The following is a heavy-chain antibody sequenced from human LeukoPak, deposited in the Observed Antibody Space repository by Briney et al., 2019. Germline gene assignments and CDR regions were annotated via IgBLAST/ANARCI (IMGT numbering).Heavy chain of an antibody. CDR2: IYTSGST. CDR1: GGSISSSSYY. D-gene: IGHD5-18*01. V-gene: IGHV4-39*07. CDR3: AREGGGDSYGVPDPFDY. Sequence: PSETLSLTCTVSGGSISSSSYYWGWIRQPPGKGLEWIGRIYTSGSTNYNPSLRSRVTLSVDTSKSQFSLNLSSVTAADTAVYYCAREGGGDSYGVPDPFDYWGQGTLVTVSS. J-gene: IGHJ4*02.